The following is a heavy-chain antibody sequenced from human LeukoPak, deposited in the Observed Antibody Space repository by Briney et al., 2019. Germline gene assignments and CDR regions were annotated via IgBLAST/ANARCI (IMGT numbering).Heavy chain of an antibody. J-gene: IGHJ4*02. CDR3: ARDRGYYYGSGGNY. D-gene: IGHD3-10*01. CDR2: IKSDGSST. V-gene: IGHV3-74*01. Sequence: GGSLRLSCAASGFTFSSYWMHWVRQAPGKGLVWVSRIKSDGSSTSYADSVKGRFTISRDNAKNTLYLQMNSLRAEDTAVYYCARDRGYYYGSGGNYWGQGTLVTVSS. CDR1: GFTFSSYW.